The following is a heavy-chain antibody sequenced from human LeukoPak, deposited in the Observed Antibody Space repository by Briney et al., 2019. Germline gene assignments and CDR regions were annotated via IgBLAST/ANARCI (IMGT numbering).Heavy chain of an antibody. D-gene: IGHD2-21*02. CDR2: INPNSGGT. CDR3: ATLVVTAMYYFDY. J-gene: IGHJ4*02. CDR1: GYTFTGYY. Sequence: ASVKVSRKASGYTFTGYYMHWVRQAPGQGLEWMGWINPNSGGTNYAQKFQGRVTMTRDTSISTAYMKLSRLRSDDTAVYYCATLVVTAMYYFDYWGQGTLVTVSS. V-gene: IGHV1-2*02.